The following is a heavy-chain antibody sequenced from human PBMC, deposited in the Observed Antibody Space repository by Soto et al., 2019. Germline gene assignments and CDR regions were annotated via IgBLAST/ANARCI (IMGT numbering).Heavy chain of an antibody. D-gene: IGHD2-15*01. V-gene: IGHV3-15*07. CDR2: IKSKTDGGTT. CDR1: GFTFSNAW. Sequence: GGSLRLSCAASGFTFSNAWMNWVRQAPGKGLEWVGRIKSKTDGGTTDYAAPVKGRFTISRDDSKNTLYLQMNSLRAEDTAVYYCAKEFQVVAATLNWFDPWGQGTLVTVSS. J-gene: IGHJ5*02. CDR3: AKEFQVVAATLNWFDP.